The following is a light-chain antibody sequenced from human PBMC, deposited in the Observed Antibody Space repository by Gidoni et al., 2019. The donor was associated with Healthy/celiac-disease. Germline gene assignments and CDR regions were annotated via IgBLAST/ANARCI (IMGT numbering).Light chain of an antibody. CDR1: QSVLYSSNNKNY. CDR2: WAS. V-gene: IGKV4-1*01. J-gene: IGKJ3*01. Sequence: DIVMTQSPDPLAVSLGERATINCKSSQSVLYSSNNKNYLAWYQQKPGQPPKLLIYWASTRESGVPDRFSGSGSGTDFTLTISSLQAEDVAVYYCQQYYSTPLTFAPXTKVEIK. CDR3: QQYYSTPLT.